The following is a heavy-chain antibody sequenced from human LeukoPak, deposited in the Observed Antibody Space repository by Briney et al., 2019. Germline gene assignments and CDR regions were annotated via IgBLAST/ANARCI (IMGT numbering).Heavy chain of an antibody. Sequence: GGSLRLSCAASGFTFSSYSMNWVRQAPGKGLEWVSSISSSSSYIYYADSVKGRFTISRDNAKNSLYLQMSSLRAEDTAVYYCARDMYYGSGTPIQYGMDVWGQGTTVSVSS. D-gene: IGHD3-10*01. J-gene: IGHJ6*02. CDR1: GFTFSSYS. CDR2: ISSSSSYI. CDR3: ARDMYYGSGTPIQYGMDV. V-gene: IGHV3-21*04.